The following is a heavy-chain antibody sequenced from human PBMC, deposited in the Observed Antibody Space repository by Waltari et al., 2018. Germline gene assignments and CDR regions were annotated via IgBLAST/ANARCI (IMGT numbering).Heavy chain of an antibody. CDR1: AFTFNTFW. J-gene: IGHJ4*02. D-gene: IGHD1-26*01. CDR2: IKQDGSDT. V-gene: IGHV3-7*04. Sequence: EVQLVESGGGLVQPGGSLRLSCVASAFTFNTFWMSLVRQAPGKGLEWVTDIKQDGSDTYYADSVKGRFTVSRDNAKNSLYLQMNSLRVEDTAVYYCARDWEGDRPNFDYWGQGTLVTVSS. CDR3: ARDWEGDRPNFDY.